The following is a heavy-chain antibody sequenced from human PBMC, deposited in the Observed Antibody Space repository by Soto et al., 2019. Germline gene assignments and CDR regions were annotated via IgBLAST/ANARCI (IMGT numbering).Heavy chain of an antibody. CDR1: GGTFSSYA. Sequence: SVKVSCKASGGTFSSYAISWVRQAPGQGLEWMGGIIPIFGTANYAQKFQGRVTITADESTSTAYMELSSLRSEDTAVYYCARYPHITMVTIVPNWFDPWGQGTLVTVSS. D-gene: IGHD3-10*01. CDR3: ARYPHITMVTIVPNWFDP. J-gene: IGHJ5*02. V-gene: IGHV1-69*13. CDR2: IIPIFGTA.